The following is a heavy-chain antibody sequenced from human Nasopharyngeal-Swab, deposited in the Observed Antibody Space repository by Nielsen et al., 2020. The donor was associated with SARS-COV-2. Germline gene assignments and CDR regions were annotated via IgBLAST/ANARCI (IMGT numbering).Heavy chain of an antibody. Sequence: GGSLRLSCAASGFTFDDYAMHWVRQAPGKGLEWVSGISWNSGSIGYADSVKGRFTISRDNAKNSLYLQMNSLRAEDTAVYYCAKAAAAGTWGQGTLVTVSS. V-gene: IGHV3-9*01. CDR3: AKAAAAGT. D-gene: IGHD6-13*01. CDR1: GFTFDDYA. J-gene: IGHJ4*02. CDR2: ISWNSGSI.